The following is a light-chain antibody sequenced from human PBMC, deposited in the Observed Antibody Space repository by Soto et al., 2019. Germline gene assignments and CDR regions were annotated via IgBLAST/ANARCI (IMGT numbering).Light chain of an antibody. CDR3: LQYYTYPLT. J-gene: IGKJ4*01. Sequence: AIQMTQSPSSLSASVGDRVTITCRASQGVKNDLGWYQQRPGKAPKLLIYAASSLQSGVPSRFSGSGSGTDFTLTITSLQPEDFATYYCLQYYTYPLTFGGGTKVEIK. CDR1: QGVKND. CDR2: AAS. V-gene: IGKV1-6*01.